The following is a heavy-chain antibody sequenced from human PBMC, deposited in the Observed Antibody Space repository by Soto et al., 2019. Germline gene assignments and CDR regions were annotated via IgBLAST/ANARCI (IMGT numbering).Heavy chain of an antibody. J-gene: IGHJ4*02. CDR2: INHSGST. CDR3: ASQVFGSSSSCEGGPDY. V-gene: IGHV4-34*01. D-gene: IGHD2-2*01. Sequence: SETLSHTCAFYGWSFSGYYWSWIRQPPGKGLEWIGEINHSGSTNYNPSLKSRVTISVDTSKNQFSLKLSSVTAADTAVYYCASQVFGSSSSCEGGPDYWGQGTLVTVSS. CDR1: GWSFSGYY.